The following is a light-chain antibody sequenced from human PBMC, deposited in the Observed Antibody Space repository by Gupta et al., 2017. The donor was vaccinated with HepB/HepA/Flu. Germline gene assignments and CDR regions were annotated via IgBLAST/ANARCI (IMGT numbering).Light chain of an antibody. Sequence: DIQMTQSPSSLSAFVGDSVTITCQASQDIKNYLFWYQQKPGKSPKLLIYDVSNLERGVPSRFSGNKSGTQFAFTINSLQPEDTGTYFCQHDHSFPYTFGQATKVEIK. V-gene: IGKV1-33*01. CDR1: QDIKNY. CDR2: DVS. J-gene: IGKJ2*01. CDR3: QHDHSFPYT.